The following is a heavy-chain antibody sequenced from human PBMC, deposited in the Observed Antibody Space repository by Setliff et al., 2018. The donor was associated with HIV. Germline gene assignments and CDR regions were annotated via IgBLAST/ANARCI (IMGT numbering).Heavy chain of an antibody. D-gene: IGHD6-19*01. Sequence: PSETLSLTCAVYGGSFSSYYWSWIRQPPGKGLEWIGEINHSGSTNYNPSLKSRVTISVGTSKNQFSLKLRSVTAADRAVYYCARVPGYSSGTSYMDVWGKGTTVTVSS. V-gene: IGHV4-34*01. J-gene: IGHJ6*03. CDR1: GGSFSSYY. CDR2: INHSGST. CDR3: ARVPGYSSGTSYMDV.